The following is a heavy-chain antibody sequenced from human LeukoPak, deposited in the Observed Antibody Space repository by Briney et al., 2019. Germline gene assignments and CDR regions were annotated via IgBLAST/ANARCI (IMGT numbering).Heavy chain of an antibody. CDR2: IKTDGSQI. V-gene: IGHV3-7*01. CDR1: GFTFSSYW. Sequence: PGGSLRLSCVASGFTFSSYWMTWVRQAPGKGLEWVANIKTDGSQIYYVDSVKGRFTISRDNAKNSLYLQMNSLRAEDMAVYYCARCYDSSGYYMVPEYDAFDIWGQGTMVTVSS. J-gene: IGHJ3*02. CDR3: ARCYDSSGYYMVPEYDAFDI. D-gene: IGHD3-22*01.